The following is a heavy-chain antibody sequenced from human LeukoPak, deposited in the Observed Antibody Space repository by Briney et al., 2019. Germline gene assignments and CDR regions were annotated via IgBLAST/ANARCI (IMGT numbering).Heavy chain of an antibody. J-gene: IGHJ4*02. CDR3: ARAYSSGWFPHFGDY. CDR1: GGTFSTYA. D-gene: IGHD6-19*01. Sequence: SVKVSCKVSGGTFSTYALSWVRQAPGQGLEWMGGIIPFSGTVNYAQMFQGRVTITADESTSTAYMALSSLRSEDTAIYYCARAYSSGWFPHFGDYWGQGTLVTVSS. CDR2: IIPFSGTV. V-gene: IGHV1-69*13.